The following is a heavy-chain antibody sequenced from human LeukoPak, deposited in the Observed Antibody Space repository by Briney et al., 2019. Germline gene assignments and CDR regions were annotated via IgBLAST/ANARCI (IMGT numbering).Heavy chain of an antibody. D-gene: IGHD1-14*01. CDR2: IYYSGST. Sequence: MTSETLSLTCTVSGGSLSSYYWSWIRQSPGKGLEWIGYIYYSGSTNYNPSLKSRVTISVDTSKNQFSLKLSSVTAADTAVYYCARDRDSESNWFDPWGQGTLVTVSS. V-gene: IGHV4-59*01. J-gene: IGHJ5*02. CDR1: GGSLSSYY. CDR3: ARDRDSESNWFDP.